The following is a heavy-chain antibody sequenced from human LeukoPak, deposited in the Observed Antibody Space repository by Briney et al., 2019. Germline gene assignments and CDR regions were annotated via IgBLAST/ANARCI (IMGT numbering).Heavy chain of an antibody. CDR2: IRYDGSNK. CDR3: AKDPTPGYSSSWYCRD. Sequence: GGSLRLACAAYAFTFSSYGMHWVRQAPGKWLEWVAFIRYDGSNKYYADSVKGRFTISRDNSKNTLYLQMNSLRAEDTAVYYCAKDPTPGYSSSWYCRDWGQGTLVTVSS. V-gene: IGHV3-30*02. D-gene: IGHD6-13*01. J-gene: IGHJ4*02. CDR1: AFTFSSYG.